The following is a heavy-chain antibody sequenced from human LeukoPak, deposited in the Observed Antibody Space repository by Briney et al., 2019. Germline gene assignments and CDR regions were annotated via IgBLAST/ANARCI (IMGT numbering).Heavy chain of an antibody. CDR2: INTDGSST. D-gene: IGHD6-19*01. CDR3: ASFDYSSGLPTN. Sequence: GSLRLSCAASGLTFSSYWMHWVRQAPGKGLVWVSRINTDGSSTSYADSVKGRFTISRDNAKNTLYLQMNSLRAEDTAVYYCASFDYSSGLPTNWGQGTLVTVSS. CDR1: GLTFSSYW. J-gene: IGHJ4*02. V-gene: IGHV3-74*01.